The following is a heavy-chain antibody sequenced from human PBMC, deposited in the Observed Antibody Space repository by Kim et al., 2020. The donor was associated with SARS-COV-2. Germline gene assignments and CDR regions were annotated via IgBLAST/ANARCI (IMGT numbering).Heavy chain of an antibody. D-gene: IGHD1-26*01. V-gene: IGHV1-69*04. J-gene: IGHJ3*02. Sequence: AQKFQGRVTITADKSTSTAYMELSSLRSEDTAVYYCARDKVGATLLNFDIWGQGTMVTVSS. CDR3: ARDKVGATLLNFDI.